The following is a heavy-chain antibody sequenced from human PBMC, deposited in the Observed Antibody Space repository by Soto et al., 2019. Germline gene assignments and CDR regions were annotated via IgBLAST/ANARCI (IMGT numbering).Heavy chain of an antibody. D-gene: IGHD5-18*01. Sequence: ASVKVSCKASGYTFTYNYIHWVRLAPGQGLEWMGWINPKSGGTSHAKKFQGRVTMTRDTSISTAYMELSKLTSDGRAVYYCARRDSSGSFDYWGQGTQVTVS. V-gene: IGHV1-2*02. CDR3: ARRDSSGSFDY. CDR2: INPKSGGT. J-gene: IGHJ4*02. CDR1: GYTFTYNY.